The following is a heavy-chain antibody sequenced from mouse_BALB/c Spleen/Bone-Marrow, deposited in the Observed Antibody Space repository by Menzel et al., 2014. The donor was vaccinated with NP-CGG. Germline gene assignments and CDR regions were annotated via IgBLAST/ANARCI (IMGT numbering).Heavy chain of an antibody. D-gene: IGHD3-3*01. CDR3: ARGTRYLDV. J-gene: IGHJ1*01. Sequence: QVQLQQSGAELVRPGSSVKISCKASGYAFSSYWMNWVKQRPGQGLEWIGQIYPGDGDINYNGKFKGKATLTADKSSSTAYMQLGSLTSEDSTVYYCARGTRYLDVWGEGTTVTASS. CDR2: IYPGDGDI. V-gene: IGHV1-80*01. CDR1: GYAFSSYW.